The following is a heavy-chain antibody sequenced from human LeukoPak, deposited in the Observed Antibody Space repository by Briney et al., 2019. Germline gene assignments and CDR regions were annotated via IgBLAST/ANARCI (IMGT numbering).Heavy chain of an antibody. D-gene: IGHD2-21*01. Sequence: ASVKVSCKASGYTFTKYVVHWVRQAPGQRPEWMGWINAGNGDTKNSQNFQDRVTITRDTSANTAYMELSSLTSEDTALYYCARDDCGDTCYPGGYWGQGNLVTVSS. V-gene: IGHV1-3*01. CDR1: GYTFTKYV. J-gene: IGHJ4*02. CDR2: INAGNGDT. CDR3: ARDDCGDTCYPGGY.